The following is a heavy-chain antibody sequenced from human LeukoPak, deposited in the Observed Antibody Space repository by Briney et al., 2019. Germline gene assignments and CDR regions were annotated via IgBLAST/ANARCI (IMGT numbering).Heavy chain of an antibody. D-gene: IGHD3-22*01. CDR1: GFTFSSYA. J-gene: IGHJ4*02. CDR2: ISGSGGST. CDR3: AKDQGYYYDSSGYYDY. Sequence: GGSLRLSCAASGFTFSSYAMSWVRQAPGKGLEWVSAISGSGGSTYYADSVKGRFTISRDNSKNTLYLRMNSLRAEDTAVYYCAKDQGYYYDSSGYYDYWGQGTLVTVSS. V-gene: IGHV3-23*01.